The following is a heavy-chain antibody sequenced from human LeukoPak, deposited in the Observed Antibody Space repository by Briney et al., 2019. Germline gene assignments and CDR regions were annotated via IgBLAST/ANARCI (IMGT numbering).Heavy chain of an antibody. Sequence: GASVKVSCKASGYTFTGYYMHSVRQAPGQGLEWMGWINPNSGGTNYAQKFQGRVTMTRDTSISTAYMELSRLRSDDTAVYYCARDSDRGSGWYVVYYYMGVWGKGTTVTVSS. CDR1: GYTFTGYY. J-gene: IGHJ6*03. D-gene: IGHD6-19*01. V-gene: IGHV1-2*02. CDR3: ARDSDRGSGWYVVYYYMGV. CDR2: INPNSGGT.